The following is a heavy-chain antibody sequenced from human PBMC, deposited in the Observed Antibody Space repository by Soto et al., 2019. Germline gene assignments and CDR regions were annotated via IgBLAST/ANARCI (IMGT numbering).Heavy chain of an antibody. D-gene: IGHD6-19*01. V-gene: IGHV3-30-3*01. CDR1: GFTFSSYA. CDR2: ISYDGSNK. Sequence: GGSLRLSCAASGFTFSSYAMHWVRQAPGKGLEWVAVISYDGSNKYYADSVKGRFTISRDNSKNTLYLQMNSLRAEDTAVYCCARDREGYSSGWFDYWGQGTLVTVSS. CDR3: ARDREGYSSGWFDY. J-gene: IGHJ4*02.